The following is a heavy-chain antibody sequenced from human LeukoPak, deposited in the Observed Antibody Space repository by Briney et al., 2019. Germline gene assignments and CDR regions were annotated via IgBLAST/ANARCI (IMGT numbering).Heavy chain of an antibody. CDR3: ARAGSSWYLNWFDP. Sequence: SVKVSCKASGGTFSSYAISWVRQAPGQGLEWMGGIIPIFGTANYAQKFQGRVTVTTDESTSTAYMELSSLRSEDTAVYYCARAGSSWYLNWFDPWGQGTLVTVSS. CDR2: IIPIFGTA. V-gene: IGHV1-69*05. CDR1: GGTFSSYA. J-gene: IGHJ5*02. D-gene: IGHD6-13*01.